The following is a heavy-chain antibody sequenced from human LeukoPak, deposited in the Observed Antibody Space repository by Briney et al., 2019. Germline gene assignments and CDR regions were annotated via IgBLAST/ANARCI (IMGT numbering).Heavy chain of an antibody. D-gene: IGHD2-2*01. V-gene: IGHV3-30*18. CDR2: ISYDGSNK. J-gene: IGHJ5*02. Sequence: GRSLRLSCAASGFTFSSYGTHWVRQAPGKGLEWVAVISYDGSNKYYADSVKGRFTISRDNSKNTLYLQMNSLRAEDTAVYYCAKAAYDCSSTSCYGPGGFDPWGQGTLVTVSS. CDR1: GFTFSSYG. CDR3: AKAAYDCSSTSCYGPGGFDP.